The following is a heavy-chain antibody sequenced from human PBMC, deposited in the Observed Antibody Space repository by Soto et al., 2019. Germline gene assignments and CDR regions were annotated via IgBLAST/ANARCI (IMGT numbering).Heavy chain of an antibody. CDR3: ASYTESRDFDY. V-gene: IGHV4-30-4*01. J-gene: IGHJ4*02. Sequence: SETLSLTCTVSGGSISSGDYYWSWIRQPPGKGLEWIGYIYYSGSTYYNPSLKSRVTISVDTSKNQFSLKLSSVTAADTAVYYCASYTESRDFDYWGQGTLVTVSS. CDR2: IYYSGST. CDR1: GGSISSGDYY.